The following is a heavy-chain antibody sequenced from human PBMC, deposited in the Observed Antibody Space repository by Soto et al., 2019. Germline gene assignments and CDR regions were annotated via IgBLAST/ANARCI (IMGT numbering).Heavy chain of an antibody. CDR1: GFTFSSYG. D-gene: IGHD3-22*01. J-gene: IGHJ4*02. V-gene: IGHV3-33*06. CDR3: AKDRHRSGSPHPFDY. Sequence: GGSLRLSCAASGFTFSSYGMHWVRQAPGKGLEWVAVIWYDGSNKYYADSVKGRFTISRDNSKNTLYLQMNSLRAEDTAVYYCAKDRHRSGSPHPFDYWGQGTLVTVSS. CDR2: IWYDGSNK.